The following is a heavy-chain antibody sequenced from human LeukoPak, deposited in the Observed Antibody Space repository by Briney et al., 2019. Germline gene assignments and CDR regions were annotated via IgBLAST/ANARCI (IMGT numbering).Heavy chain of an antibody. J-gene: IGHJ4*02. Sequence: GASVKISCKVSGCTFTDYYMHWVQQAPGKGLEWMGLVDPGDGETIYAEKFQGRVTITADTSTDTAYMELSSLRSEDTAVYYCATERRRYYDSSGYSAGFDYWGQRTLLTVSS. CDR1: GCTFTDYY. D-gene: IGHD3-22*01. CDR3: ATERRRYYDSSGYSAGFDY. V-gene: IGHV1-69-2*01. CDR2: VDPGDGET.